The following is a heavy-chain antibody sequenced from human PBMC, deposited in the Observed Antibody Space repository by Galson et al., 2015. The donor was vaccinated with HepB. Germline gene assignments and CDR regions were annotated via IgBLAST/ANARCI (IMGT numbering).Heavy chain of an antibody. CDR1: GLTFNNYW. V-gene: IGHV3-74*01. J-gene: IGHJ4*02. CDR2: INTDDGGST. CDR3: VRGGYYDPTGPFDY. D-gene: IGHD3-22*01. Sequence: SLRLSCAASGLTFNNYWMHWVRQAPGKGLVWVSRINTDDGGSTIYADSVKGRFTISRDNAKNTLFLQMNSLRAEDTAVYYCVRGGYYDPTGPFDYWGQGTLVTVSS.